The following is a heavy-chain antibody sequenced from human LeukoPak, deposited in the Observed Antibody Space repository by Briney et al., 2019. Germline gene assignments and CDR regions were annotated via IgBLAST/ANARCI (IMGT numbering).Heavy chain of an antibody. V-gene: IGHV4-59*01. D-gene: IGHD3-3*01. CDR3: ARGRIFGVGKHLYYYYGMDV. J-gene: IGHJ6*02. Sequence: PSETLSPTCTVSGGSISSYYWSWIRQPPGKGLEWIGYIYYSGSTNYNPSLKSRVTISVDTSKNQFSLKLSSVTAADTAVYYCARGRIFGVGKHLYYYYGMDVWGQGTTVTVSS. CDR2: IYYSGST. CDR1: GGSISSYY.